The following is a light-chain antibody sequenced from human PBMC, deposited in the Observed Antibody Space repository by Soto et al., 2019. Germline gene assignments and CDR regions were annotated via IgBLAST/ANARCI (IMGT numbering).Light chain of an antibody. Sequence: QSVLTQPPSASGTPGQRVTISCSGSSSNIGSETVNWYQQVPGTAPKLLIYANNQRPSGVPDRFSVSKSGTSASLAIGGLQSEDEADYYCAAWDDSLKGWVFGGGTKLNVL. CDR2: ANN. CDR3: AAWDDSLKGWV. J-gene: IGLJ3*02. V-gene: IGLV1-44*01. CDR1: SSNIGSET.